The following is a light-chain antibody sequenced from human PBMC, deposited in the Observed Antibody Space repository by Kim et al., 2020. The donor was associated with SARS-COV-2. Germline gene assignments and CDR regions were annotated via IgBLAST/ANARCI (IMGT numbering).Light chain of an antibody. CDR1: RSNIGTNY. CDR2: RNH. V-gene: IGLV1-47*01. CDR3: VAWDDSLSGRV. Sequence: TVTISFSGTRSNIGTNYVYWYQQLPGTAPKLLIYRNHQRPSGVPDRFSGSKSGTSASLAISGLRSEDEAHYCCVAWDDSLSGRVFGGGTQLTVL. J-gene: IGLJ3*02.